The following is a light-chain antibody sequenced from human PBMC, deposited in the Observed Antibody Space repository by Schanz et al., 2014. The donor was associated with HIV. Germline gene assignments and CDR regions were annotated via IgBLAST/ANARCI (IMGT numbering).Light chain of an antibody. CDR3: QSYDSSLRASV. V-gene: IGLV2-14*01. CDR2: EVN. Sequence: QSALTQPASVSGSPGQSITISCTGTSSDVGGYDYVSWYQQPPGKAPRLLISEVNKRPSGVPDCFSGSRSDTSASLTITGLQADDEADYYCQSYDSSLRASVFGGGTKLTVL. J-gene: IGLJ3*02. CDR1: SSDVGGYDY.